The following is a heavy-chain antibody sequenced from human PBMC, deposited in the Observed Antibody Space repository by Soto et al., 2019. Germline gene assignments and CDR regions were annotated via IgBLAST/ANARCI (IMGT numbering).Heavy chain of an antibody. J-gene: IGHJ4*02. V-gene: IGHV1-69*08. D-gene: IGHD5-12*01. CDR1: GGAFTNDI. Sequence: QVQLVQSGAEVKKPGSSVKVSCKASGGAFTNDIITWVRQAPGQGLEWMGRIIPLLDITNYAQKFQGRVTITADKSTSTAYMELNSLISEDTAVYYCARDSPIGSTFSGYDAIDYWGQGNLVTVSS. CDR3: ARDSPIGSTFSGYDAIDY. CDR2: IIPLLDIT.